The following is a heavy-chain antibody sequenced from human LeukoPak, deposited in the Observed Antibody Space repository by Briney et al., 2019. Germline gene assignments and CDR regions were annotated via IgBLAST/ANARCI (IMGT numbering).Heavy chain of an antibody. CDR3: ARVDGVVVPLYYFDY. CDR2: IYYSGST. CDR1: GGSISSSSYY. J-gene: IGHJ4*02. D-gene: IGHD3-3*01. Sequence: SETLSLTCTVSGGSISSSSYYWGWIRQPPGRGLEWIGSIYYSGSTYYNPSLKSRVTISVDTSKNQFSLKLSSVTAADTAVYYCARVDGVVVPLYYFDYWGQGTLVTASS. V-gene: IGHV4-39*07.